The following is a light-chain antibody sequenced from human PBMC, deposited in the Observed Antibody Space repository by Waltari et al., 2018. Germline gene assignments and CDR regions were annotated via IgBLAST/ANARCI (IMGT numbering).Light chain of an antibody. CDR2: AAS. CDR1: QGISSY. J-gene: IGKJ4*01. CDR3: QHLNSYPLT. Sequence: DIQLTQSPSFLSASVGDRVTITCRASQGISSYLAWYQQKPGKAPNLLIYAASTLQSGVPSRVSGSGSGTEFTLTISRLQPEDFATYYCQHLNSYPLTFGGGTKVEIK. V-gene: IGKV1-9*01.